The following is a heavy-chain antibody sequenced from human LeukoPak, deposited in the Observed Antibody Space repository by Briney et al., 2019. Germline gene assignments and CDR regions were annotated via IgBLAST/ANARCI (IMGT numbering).Heavy chain of an antibody. V-gene: IGHV2-5*02. CDR3: AHKTYYGSGSQFDY. CDR2: IYWDDNK. J-gene: IGHJ4*02. CDR1: GFSVNSTGVG. Sequence: ESGPTLVKPTQTLTLTCTFSGFSVNSTGVGVSWIIQPPGKALEWLALIYWDDNKRYSPSLKSRITITKDTSKNHVVFTMTNMDPVDTATYYCAHKTYYGSGSQFDYWGQGTLVTVSS. D-gene: IGHD3-10*01.